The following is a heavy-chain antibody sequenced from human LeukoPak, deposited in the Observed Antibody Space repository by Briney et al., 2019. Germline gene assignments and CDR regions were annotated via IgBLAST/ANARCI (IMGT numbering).Heavy chain of an antibody. V-gene: IGHV3-23*01. Sequence: PGGSLRLSCAASGFTFSSYAMSWVRPAPGKGLERVSAISDSGDSTYYADSVKDRFTISRDNTKNTMYLQMNSLRAEDTAIYYCAKDRYTGGWYSVDYWGQGTLVTVSS. CDR3: AKDRYTGGWYSVDY. J-gene: IGHJ4*02. CDR2: ISDSGDST. CDR1: GFTFSSYA. D-gene: IGHD6-19*01.